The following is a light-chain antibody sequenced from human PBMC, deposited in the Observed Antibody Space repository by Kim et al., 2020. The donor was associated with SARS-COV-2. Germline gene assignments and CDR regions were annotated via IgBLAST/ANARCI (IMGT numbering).Light chain of an antibody. Sequence: QGVTLACTETSSNIGAGFHVHWSQHIPGMAPTLLIFANNNRPSGVPDRFSASKSDTSASLAITGLQAEDEADYFCQSFDSTLNAFVFGIGTKVTVL. J-gene: IGLJ1*01. CDR3: QSFDSTLNAFV. CDR1: SSNIGAGFH. V-gene: IGLV1-40*01. CDR2: ANN.